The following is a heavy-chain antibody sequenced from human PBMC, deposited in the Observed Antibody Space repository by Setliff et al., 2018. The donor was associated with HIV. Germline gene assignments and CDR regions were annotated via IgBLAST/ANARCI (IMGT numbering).Heavy chain of an antibody. J-gene: IGHJ4*02. CDR3: ARDSPQVRIAVTGTTGHDY. D-gene: IGHD6-19*01. Sequence: PGGSLRLSCAASGFTFSTFSMSWVRQAPGKGLEWVSSITSRSADIYYADSVKVRFTISRDNAKNSLYLQMNSLRAEDTAVYYCARDSPQVRIAVTGTTGHDYWGQGTLVTVSS. CDR1: GFTFSTFS. CDR2: ITSRSADI. V-gene: IGHV3-21*01.